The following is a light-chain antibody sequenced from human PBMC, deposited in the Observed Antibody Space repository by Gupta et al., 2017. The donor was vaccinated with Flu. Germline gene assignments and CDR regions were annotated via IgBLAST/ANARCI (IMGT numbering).Light chain of an antibody. J-gene: IGKJ4*01. CDR1: QSVSNY. CDR2: DAS. V-gene: IGKV3-11*01. CDR3: QLRRDWADT. Sequence: EIVFTQSPATLSLSPGERATLSCMSSQSVSNYLAWYQQKPGQAPRLLIYDASNRATSLPARISGRASATEMSLIISIRDPENFTVYCSQLRRDWADTFGEGTKVDLK.